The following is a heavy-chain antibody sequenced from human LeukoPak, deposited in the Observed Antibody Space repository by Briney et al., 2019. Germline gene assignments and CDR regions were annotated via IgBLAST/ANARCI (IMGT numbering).Heavy chain of an antibody. D-gene: IGHD6-19*01. CDR1: GGSISSGGYY. CDR3: ARERVIAVAGTFDY. Sequence: SQTLSLTCTVSGGSISSGGYYWSWIRQPPGKGLEWIGYIYHSGSTYYNPSLKSRVTISVDRSKNQFSLKLSSVTAADTAVYYCARERVIAVAGTFDYWGQGTLVTVSS. V-gene: IGHV4-30-2*01. CDR2: IYHSGST. J-gene: IGHJ4*02.